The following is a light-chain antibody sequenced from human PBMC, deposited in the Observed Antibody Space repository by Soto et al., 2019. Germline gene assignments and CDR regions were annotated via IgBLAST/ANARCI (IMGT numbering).Light chain of an antibody. CDR2: KNN. CDR3: VAWDDSLSGHVV. CDR1: SSNIGSNY. J-gene: IGLJ2*01. V-gene: IGLV1-47*01. Sequence: QSVLTQPPSASGTPGQRVTISCSGSSSNIGSNYVYWYQQLPATAPKLLVYKNNQRPSGVPDRFSGSKSGTSAFLAISGLRSEDEADYYCVAWDDSLSGHVVFGGGTKVTVL.